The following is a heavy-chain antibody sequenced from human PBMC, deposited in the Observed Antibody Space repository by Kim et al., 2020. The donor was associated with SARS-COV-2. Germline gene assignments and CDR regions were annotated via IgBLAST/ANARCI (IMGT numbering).Heavy chain of an antibody. V-gene: IGHV5-51*01. J-gene: IGHJ2*01. Sequence: SPSFRGQVTISADKSISTAYLQWSSLKASDTAMYYCARLRASGGHWYFDLWGRGTLVTVSS. CDR3: ARLRASGGHWYFDL. D-gene: IGHD2-15*01.